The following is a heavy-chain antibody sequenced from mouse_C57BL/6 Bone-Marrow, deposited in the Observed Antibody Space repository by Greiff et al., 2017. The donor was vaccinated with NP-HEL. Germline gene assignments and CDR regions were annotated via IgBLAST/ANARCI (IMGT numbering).Heavy chain of an antibody. CDR2: IYPGSGNT. CDR1: GYTFTDYY. V-gene: IGHV1-76*01. Sequence: VKLQESGAELVRPGASVKLSCKASGYTFTDYYINWVKQRPGQGLEWIARIYPGSGNTYYNEKFKGKATLTAEKSSSTAYMQLSSLTSEDSAVYFCARGGTLYYGSFAYWGQGTLVTVSA. J-gene: IGHJ3*01. CDR3: ARGGTLYYGSFAY. D-gene: IGHD1-2*01.